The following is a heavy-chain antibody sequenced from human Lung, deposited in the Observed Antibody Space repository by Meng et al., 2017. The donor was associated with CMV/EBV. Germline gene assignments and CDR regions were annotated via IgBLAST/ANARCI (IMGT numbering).Heavy chain of an antibody. Sequence: GESLKISCAASGFTFSSYAMHWVRQAPGKGLEWVAVISYDGSNKYYADSVKGRFTISRDNSKNTLYLQMNSLRAEDTAVYYCARAASITMIVVVITPAGDACDIWGKGTMVTVSS. V-gene: IGHV3-30*04. J-gene: IGHJ3*02. CDR2: ISYDGSNK. CDR1: GFTFSSYA. D-gene: IGHD3-22*01. CDR3: ARAASITMIVVVITPAGDACDI.